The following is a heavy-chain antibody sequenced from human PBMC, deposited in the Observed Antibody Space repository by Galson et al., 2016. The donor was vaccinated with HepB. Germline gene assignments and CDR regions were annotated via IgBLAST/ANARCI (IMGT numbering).Heavy chain of an antibody. V-gene: IGHV3-21*01. CDR2: ISSSSRYI. CDR3: ARDRKNLPLVVTRPY. J-gene: IGHJ4*02. CDR1: GFTFSSYS. D-gene: IGHD3-22*01. Sequence: SLRLSCAASGFTFSSYSMNWVRQAPGKGLEWVSSISSSSRYIYYADSVKGRFTISRDNAKNSLYLQMNSLRAEDTAVYYCARDRKNLPLVVTRPYWGQGTLVTVSS.